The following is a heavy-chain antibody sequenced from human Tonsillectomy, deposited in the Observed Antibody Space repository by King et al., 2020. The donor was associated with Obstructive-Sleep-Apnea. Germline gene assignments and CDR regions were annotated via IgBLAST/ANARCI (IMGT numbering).Heavy chain of an antibody. J-gene: IGHJ4*02. V-gene: IGHV3-11*01. D-gene: IGHD6-19*01. CDR3: ARENEGGWPDY. Sequence: DSVKGRFTISRDNAKNSLYLQMNSLRAEDTAVYYCARENEGGWPDYWGQGT.